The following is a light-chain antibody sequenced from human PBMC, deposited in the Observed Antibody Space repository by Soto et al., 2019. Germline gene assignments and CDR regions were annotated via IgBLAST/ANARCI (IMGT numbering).Light chain of an antibody. CDR3: SSYTSISTYV. Sequence: QSALTQPASVSGSPGQSITISCPGTSSDVGGYNFVSWYHQHPDKAPKFMIYDVTNRPSGVSNRFSGSKSGNTASLTISGLQAEDEADYYCSSYTSISTYVFGTGTKLTVL. CDR1: SSDVGGYNF. CDR2: DVT. V-gene: IGLV2-14*01. J-gene: IGLJ1*01.